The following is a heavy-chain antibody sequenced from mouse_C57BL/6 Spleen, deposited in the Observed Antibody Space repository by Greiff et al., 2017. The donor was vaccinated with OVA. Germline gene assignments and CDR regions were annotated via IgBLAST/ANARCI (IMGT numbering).Heavy chain of an antibody. CDR3: TRGFYYGSSHDWFAY. D-gene: IGHD1-1*01. CDR2: IDPETGGT. J-gene: IGHJ3*01. V-gene: IGHV1-15*01. CDR1: GYTFTDYE. Sequence: QVQLQQSGAELVRPGASVTLSCKASGYTFTDYEMHWVKQTPVHGLEWIGAIDPETGGTAYNQKFKGKAILTADKSSSTAYMELRSLTSEDSAVYYCTRGFYYGSSHDWFAYWGQGTLVTVSA.